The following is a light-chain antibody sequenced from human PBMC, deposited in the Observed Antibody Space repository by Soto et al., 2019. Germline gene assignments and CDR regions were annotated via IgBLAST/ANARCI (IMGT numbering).Light chain of an antibody. CDR1: QTVSSSY. Sequence: EIVLTQSPGTLSLSPGERATLSCRASQTVSSSYLAWYQQKPCQAPRLLIYGASTRATGIPARFSGSGSGTEFTLTISSLQSEDFAVYYCQQYNNWPPLTFGGGTKVDIK. CDR2: GAS. J-gene: IGKJ4*01. V-gene: IGKV3-15*01. CDR3: QQYNNWPPLT.